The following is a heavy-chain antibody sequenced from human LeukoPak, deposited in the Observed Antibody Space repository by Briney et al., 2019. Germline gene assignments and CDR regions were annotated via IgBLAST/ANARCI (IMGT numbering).Heavy chain of an antibody. CDR3: ASEILYFSLPGHHKTEYFEQ. V-gene: IGHV4-39*02. CDR1: GGSISTDRYN. Sequence: SETLSLTCTVSGGSISTDRYNWGWIRQPPGKGLEWIGSIFHRGTTYYNPSLKSRVSLSLDTSNNHFSVTLRSVTTADTAVYYCASEILYFSLPGHHKTEYFEQWGPGSLVIVSS. CDR2: IFHRGTT. D-gene: IGHD3-9*01. J-gene: IGHJ1*01.